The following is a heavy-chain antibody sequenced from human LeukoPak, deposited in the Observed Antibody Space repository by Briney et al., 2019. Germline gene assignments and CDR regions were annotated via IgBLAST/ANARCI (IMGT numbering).Heavy chain of an antibody. D-gene: IGHD3-22*01. CDR2: IKQDGSEK. CDR3: AKELTYYYDSSGYAGPFDY. J-gene: IGHJ4*02. Sequence: GGSLRLSCAASELTFSNYWMSWVRQAPGKGLEGVANIKQDGSEKYYVDSVKGRFTISRDNAKNSLYLQMNSLRAEDTALYYCAKELTYYYDSSGYAGPFDYWGQGTLVTVSS. CDR1: ELTFSNYW. V-gene: IGHV3-7*03.